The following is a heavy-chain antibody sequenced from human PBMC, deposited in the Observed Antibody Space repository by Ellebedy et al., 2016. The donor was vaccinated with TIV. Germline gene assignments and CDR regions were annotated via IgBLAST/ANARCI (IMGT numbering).Heavy chain of an antibody. D-gene: IGHD2-15*01. CDR1: GFTFGSCA. V-gene: IGHV3-23*01. CDR2: VDGSGEST. Sequence: GESLKISXATSGFTFGSCAMSWVRQAPGKGLEWVSAVDGSGESTSYADSVKGRFTISRDYSKNTLYLQMNSLRAEDTAVYYCARDLGGGSCRFDYWGQGTLVTVSS. CDR3: ARDLGGGSCRFDY. J-gene: IGHJ4*02.